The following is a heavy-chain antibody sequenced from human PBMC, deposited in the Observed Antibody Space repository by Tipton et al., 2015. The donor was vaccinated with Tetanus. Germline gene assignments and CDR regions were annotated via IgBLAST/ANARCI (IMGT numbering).Heavy chain of an antibody. Sequence: SLRLSCAASGFTFSTYWMGWSRQAPGKGLEWVAKIKEDGSEKYYVGSVKGRFTISRDNAENSLFLQMNSLRVEDAAMYYCARESRSKIVGQWGQGALVTVSS. CDR2: IKEDGSEK. D-gene: IGHD2-21*01. CDR3: ARESRSKIVGQ. CDR1: GFTFSTYW. V-gene: IGHV3-7*01. J-gene: IGHJ4*02.